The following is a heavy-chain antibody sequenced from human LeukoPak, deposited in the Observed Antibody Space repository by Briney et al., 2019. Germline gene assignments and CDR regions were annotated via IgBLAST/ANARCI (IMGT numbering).Heavy chain of an antibody. Sequence: GGSLRLSCAASGFTFSSYAMSWVRQAPGKGLGWVSAISGSGAGTYYADSVKGRFTFSRDNSRNTLYLQMHSLRAEDTAVYYCATNTSSWSFDYWGQGTLVTVSS. V-gene: IGHV3-23*01. CDR2: ISGSGAGT. CDR3: ATNTSSWSFDY. J-gene: IGHJ4*02. CDR1: GFTFSSYA. D-gene: IGHD6-13*01.